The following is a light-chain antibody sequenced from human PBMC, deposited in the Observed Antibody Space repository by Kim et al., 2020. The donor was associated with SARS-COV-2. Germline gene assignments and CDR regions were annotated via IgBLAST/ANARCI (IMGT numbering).Light chain of an antibody. CDR3: FSFTTSSTWV. V-gene: IGLV2-14*03. CDR2: DVS. J-gene: IGLJ3*02. CDR1: SSDVGAYDF. Sequence: GQSITISCPGTSSDVGAYDFVSWYQQHPGKVPKLMIYDVSNRPSGVSNRFSGSKSGNTASLSISGLQPEDEADYYCFSFTTSSTWVFGGGTKLTVL.